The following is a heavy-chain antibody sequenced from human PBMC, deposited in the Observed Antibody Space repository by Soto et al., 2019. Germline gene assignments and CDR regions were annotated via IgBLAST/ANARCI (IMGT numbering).Heavy chain of an antibody. CDR1: GFTFSSYG. CDR3: ACSDYLDY. J-gene: IGHJ4*02. D-gene: IGHD2-15*01. CDR2: ISYDGSNK. Sequence: QVQLVESGGGVVQPGRSLRLSCAASGFTFSSYGMHWVRQAPGRGLEWVAVISYDGSNKYYADSVKGRFTISRDDAKNTLYLQMNRLGAEDTGVYYCACSDYLDYWGQGTLVSVSS. V-gene: IGHV3-30*03.